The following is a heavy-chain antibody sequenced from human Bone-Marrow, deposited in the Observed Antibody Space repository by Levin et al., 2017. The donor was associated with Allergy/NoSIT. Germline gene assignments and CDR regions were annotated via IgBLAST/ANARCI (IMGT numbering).Heavy chain of an antibody. Sequence: AGGSLRLSCVASGFNVSTYSMYWVRQAPGKGLEWVSSITSRSTYIHYADSVKGRFTISRDNSKNSLYLQMESLRAEDTALFYCARGAAVPGSPRGGMDVWGQGTTVTVSS. V-gene: IGHV3-21*01. CDR2: ITSRSTYI. CDR3: ARGAAVPGSPRGGMDV. D-gene: IGHD6-19*01. J-gene: IGHJ6*02. CDR1: GFNVSTYS.